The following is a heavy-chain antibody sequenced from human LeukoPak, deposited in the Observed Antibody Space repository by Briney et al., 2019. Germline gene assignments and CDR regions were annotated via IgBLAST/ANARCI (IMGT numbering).Heavy chain of an antibody. V-gene: IGHV3-48*04. CDR3: ARGGTALQSFAFDI. J-gene: IGHJ3*02. CDR2: ISSSSSTI. D-gene: IGHD4-11*01. CDR1: GFTFSSYS. Sequence: GGSLRLSCAASGFTFSSYSMNWVRQAPGKGLEWVSYISSSSSTIYYADSVKGRFTISRDNAKNSLYLQMNSLRAEDTAVYYCARGGTALQSFAFDIWGQGTMVTVSS.